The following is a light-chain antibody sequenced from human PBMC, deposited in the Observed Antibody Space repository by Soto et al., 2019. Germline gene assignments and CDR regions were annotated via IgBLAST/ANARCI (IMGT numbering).Light chain of an antibody. CDR2: DTN. Sequence: QAVVTQEPSLPVSPGGTVTLTCASSTGAVTTGHSPHWFQQKPGQTPRTRIYDTNNRHSWTPARFSGSLLGGKAALTLSDAQPEDEADYYCLLIYENVGEVFGAGTKLTVL. V-gene: IGLV7-46*01. CDR1: TGAVTTGHS. CDR3: LLIYENVGEV. J-gene: IGLJ1*01.